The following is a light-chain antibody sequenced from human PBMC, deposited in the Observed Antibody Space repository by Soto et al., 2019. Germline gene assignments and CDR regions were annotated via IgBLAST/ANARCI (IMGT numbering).Light chain of an antibody. CDR3: QQDGSSLRT. CDR2: GAS. J-gene: IGKJ1*01. Sequence: EIVLTQSPGTLSLSPGERATLSCRASQSVSSSYLAWYQQKPGQAPRLLSYGASSRATGIPDRFSGSGSGTDFTLTISRLEPEDFAVYYCQQDGSSLRTFGQGTKVEIK. CDR1: QSVSSSY. V-gene: IGKV3-20*01.